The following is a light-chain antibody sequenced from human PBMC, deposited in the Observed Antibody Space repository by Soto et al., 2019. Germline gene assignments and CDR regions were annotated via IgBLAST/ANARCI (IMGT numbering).Light chain of an antibody. CDR2: TSG. CDR1: QRITTY. Sequence: IQMTQSPSSLSASVGDRVTITCRASQRITTYLNWYQQKPGEAPKLLISTSGTLQRGVPSRFRWNWSWNRFKLPNTAPPPEEFGTFLCQQTYSTPYTFGQGTKLEIK. J-gene: IGKJ2*01. CDR3: QQTYSTPYT. V-gene: IGKV1-39*01.